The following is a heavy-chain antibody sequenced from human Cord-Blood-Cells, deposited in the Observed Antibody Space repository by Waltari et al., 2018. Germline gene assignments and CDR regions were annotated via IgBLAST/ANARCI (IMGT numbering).Heavy chain of an antibody. J-gene: IGHJ4*02. CDR1: GYTFPSYG. D-gene: IGHD2-2*02. V-gene: IGHV1-18*04. CDR3: ARVSDCSSTSCYTGGFDY. Sequence: QVQLVQSGAEVKKPGASVKVSCKASGYTFPSYGISWVRQAPGQGLEWMGWISAYNGNTNYAQKLQGRVTMTTDTSTSTAYMELRSLRSDDTAVYYCARVSDCSSTSCYTGGFDYWGQGTLVTVSS. CDR2: ISAYNGNT.